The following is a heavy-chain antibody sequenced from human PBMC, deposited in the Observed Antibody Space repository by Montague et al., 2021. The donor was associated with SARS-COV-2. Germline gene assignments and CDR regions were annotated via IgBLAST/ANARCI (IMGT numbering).Heavy chain of an antibody. J-gene: IGHJ2*01. V-gene: IGHV4-34*01. CDR3: ARGAPTITMIVVVFTGAGWYFDL. CDR2: INHSGSI. Sequence: SETLSLTCAVYSGSFSDYYWTWTRQPPGKGLEWIGEINHSGSINYNPSLKSRVSISVDTSKNQFSLKLTSVTAADTAVYYCARGAPTITMIVVVFTGAGWYFDLWGRGTLVTVSS. CDR1: SGSFSDYY. D-gene: IGHD3-22*01.